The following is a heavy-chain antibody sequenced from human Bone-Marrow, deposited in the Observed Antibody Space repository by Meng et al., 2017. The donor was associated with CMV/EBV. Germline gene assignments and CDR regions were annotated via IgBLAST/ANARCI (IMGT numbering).Heavy chain of an antibody. D-gene: IGHD3/OR15-3a*01. CDR2: IYSDGIST. V-gene: IGHV3-74*01. CDR1: GINLNTYW. Sequence: GESLKISCAVSGINLNTYWMHWVRQVPGKGLVWLSRIYSDGISTRYADSVKGRFTISRDNSRNTLYLQMTSLRAEDTAIYYCARKSGSDFCYDCWGQGTLVTVSS. J-gene: IGHJ4*02. CDR3: ARKSGSDFCYDC.